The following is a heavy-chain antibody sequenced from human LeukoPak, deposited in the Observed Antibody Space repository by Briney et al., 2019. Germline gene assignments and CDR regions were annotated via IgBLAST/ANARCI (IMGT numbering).Heavy chain of an antibody. J-gene: IGHJ3*02. CDR3: ARGKHCSGGSCRGLENAFDI. D-gene: IGHD2-15*01. Sequence: SETLSLTCTVSGGSISSGSYYWSWIRQPAGKGLEWIGRIYTSGSTNYNPSLKSRVTISVDTSKNQFSLKLSSVTAADTAVYYCARGKHCSGGSCRGLENAFDIWGQGTMVTVSS. CDR1: GGSISSGSYY. V-gene: IGHV4-61*02. CDR2: IYTSGST.